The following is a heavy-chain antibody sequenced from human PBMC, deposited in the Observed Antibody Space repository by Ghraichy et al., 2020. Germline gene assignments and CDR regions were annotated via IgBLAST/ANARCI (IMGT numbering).Heavy chain of an antibody. Sequence: GGSLRLSCTASGFNFNKYWMYWFRQAPGKGLVWVSRVTPDGTIRTFADSVKGRFTMSRDSANNVGYLQMNSLRDEDTAVYFCLANGDSSRWGQGTPVTVSS. J-gene: IGHJ4*02. V-gene: IGHV3-74*01. CDR2: VTPDGTIR. CDR3: LANGDSSR. CDR1: GFNFNKYW. D-gene: IGHD3-3*01.